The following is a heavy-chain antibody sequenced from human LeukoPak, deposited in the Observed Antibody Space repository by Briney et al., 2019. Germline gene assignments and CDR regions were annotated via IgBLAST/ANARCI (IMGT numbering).Heavy chain of an antibody. D-gene: IGHD5-18*01. V-gene: IGHV4-34*01. CDR1: GVSFSGYY. J-gene: IGHJ4*02. CDR2: INHSGST. Sequence: SETLSLTCAVYGVSFSGYYWSWIRQPPGKGLEWIGEINHSGSTNYNPSLKSRVTISVDTSKNQFSLKLSSVTAADTAVYYCARSEQLWFKLPDYWGQGTLVTVSS. CDR3: ARSEQLWFKLPDY.